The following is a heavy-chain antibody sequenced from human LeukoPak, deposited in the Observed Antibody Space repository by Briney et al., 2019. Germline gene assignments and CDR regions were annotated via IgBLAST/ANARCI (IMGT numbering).Heavy chain of an antibody. CDR1: GDSLRSGAYY. D-gene: IGHD3-10*01. Sequence: PSETLSLTCSVSGDSLRSGAYYWSWIRQPPGKGLEWIGYIYYSGSTNYNPSLKSRVTISVDTSKNQFSLKLSSVTAADTAVYYCARGDKGYYYGSGSYTNFDYWGQGTLVTVSS. CDR2: IYYSGST. J-gene: IGHJ4*02. CDR3: ARGDKGYYYGSGSYTNFDY. V-gene: IGHV4-61*08.